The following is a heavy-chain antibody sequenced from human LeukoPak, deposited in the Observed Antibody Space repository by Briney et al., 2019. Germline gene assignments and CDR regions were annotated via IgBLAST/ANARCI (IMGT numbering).Heavy chain of an antibody. CDR2: IYHSGST. V-gene: IGHV4-59*01. CDR1: GGSISSYY. D-gene: IGHD6-13*01. CDR3: ARESRRENPGIAAAWDAFDI. Sequence: PSETLSLTCTVSGGSISSYYWSWIRQPPGKGLEWIGYIYHSGSTNYNPSLKSLVTISVDTSKNQFSLKLSSVTAADTAVYYCARESRRENPGIAAAWDAFDIWGQRTIVTVSS. J-gene: IGHJ3*02.